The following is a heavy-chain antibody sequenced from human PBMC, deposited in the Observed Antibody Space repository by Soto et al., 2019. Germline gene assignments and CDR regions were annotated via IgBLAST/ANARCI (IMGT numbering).Heavy chain of an antibody. CDR2: ISAYNGNT. CDR3: ARVPDLLADYYGMDV. Sequence: GASVKVSCKASGYTFTSYGISWVRQAPGQGLEWMGWISAYNGNTNYAQKLQGRVTMTTDTSTSTAYMELRSLRSDDTAVYYCARVPDLLADYYGMDVWGQGTTVTVSS. J-gene: IGHJ6*02. V-gene: IGHV1-18*01. D-gene: IGHD3-3*02. CDR1: GYTFTSYG.